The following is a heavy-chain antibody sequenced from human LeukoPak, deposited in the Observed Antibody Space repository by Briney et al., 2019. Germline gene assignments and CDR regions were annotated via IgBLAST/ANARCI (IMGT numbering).Heavy chain of an antibody. J-gene: IGHJ4*02. V-gene: IGHV3-23*01. CDR1: GFTFSTYA. CDR2: ISVSAGST. D-gene: IGHD1-26*01. CDR3: ARDTSGSYYFDY. Sequence: GGSLRLSCAASGFTFSTYAMSWVRQAPGKGLEWVSAISVSAGSTYYADSVKGRFTISRDNAKNSLYLQMNSLRAEDTAVYYCARDTSGSYYFDYWGQGTLVTVSS.